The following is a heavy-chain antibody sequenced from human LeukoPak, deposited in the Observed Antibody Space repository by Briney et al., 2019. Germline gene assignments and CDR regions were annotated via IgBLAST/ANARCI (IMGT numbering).Heavy chain of an antibody. CDR1: GYSISDGNY. V-gene: IGHV4-61*01. J-gene: IGHJ6*03. D-gene: IGHD3-10*01. CDR2: IYYSGST. CDR3: ARGQTDYYGSGSYYPVSYYYYYMDV. Sequence: SETLSLTCTVSGYSISDGNYWGWIRQPPGKGLEWIGYIYYSGSTNYNPSLKSRVTISVDTSKNQFSLKLSSVTAADTAVYYCARGQTDYYGSGSYYPVSYYYYYMDVWGKGTTVTVSS.